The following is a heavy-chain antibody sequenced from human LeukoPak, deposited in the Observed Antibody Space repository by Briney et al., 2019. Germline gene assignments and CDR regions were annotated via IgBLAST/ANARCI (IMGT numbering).Heavy chain of an antibody. Sequence: GRSLRLSCAASGFTFSSYAMSWVRQAPGKGLEWVSAISGSGGSTYYADSVKGRFTISRDNSKNTLYLQMNSLRAEDTAVYYCAKDLAGSSGYYYGDDAFDIWGQGTMATVSS. CDR2: ISGSGGST. CDR3: AKDLAGSSGYYYGDDAFDI. V-gene: IGHV3-23*01. CDR1: GFTFSSYA. D-gene: IGHD3-22*01. J-gene: IGHJ3*02.